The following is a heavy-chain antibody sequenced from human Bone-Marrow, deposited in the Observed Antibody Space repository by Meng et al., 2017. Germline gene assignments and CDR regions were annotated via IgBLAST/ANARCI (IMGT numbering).Heavy chain of an antibody. Sequence: EVRLVEAGGDLVQPGGSLRLSCAASAFTFSNYAMIWVRRAPGKGLGWVSAISGSGGSTYYPDSVKGRFTISRDNSKNTLFLQMNSLRVEDTAIYYCARQVGPDYWGQGTLVTVSS. V-gene: IGHV3-23*04. CDR3: ARQVGPDY. CDR1: AFTFSNYA. CDR2: ISGSGGST. J-gene: IGHJ4*02. D-gene: IGHD1-26*01.